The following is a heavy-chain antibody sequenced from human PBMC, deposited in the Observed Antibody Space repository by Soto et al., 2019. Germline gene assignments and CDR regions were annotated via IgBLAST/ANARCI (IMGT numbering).Heavy chain of an antibody. Sequence: ASVKVSCKASGYTFTSYGISWVRQAPGQGLEWMGWISAYNGNTNYAQKLQGRVTMTTDTSTSTAYMELRSLRSDDTAVYYCAREDVVVTDPTNPYYYYGMDVWGQGTTVTVSS. CDR1: GYTFTSYG. D-gene: IGHD2-21*02. CDR2: ISAYNGNT. CDR3: AREDVVVTDPTNPYYYYGMDV. J-gene: IGHJ6*02. V-gene: IGHV1-18*01.